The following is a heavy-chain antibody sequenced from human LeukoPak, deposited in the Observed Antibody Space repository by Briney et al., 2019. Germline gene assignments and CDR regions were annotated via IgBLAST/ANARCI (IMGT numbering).Heavy chain of an antibody. J-gene: IGHJ5*02. CDR3: VRAARYYWFDP. CDR1: GDSVSSGSHY. CDR2: IYYSGST. D-gene: IGHD1-14*01. Sequence: PSETLSLTCTVSGDSVSSGSHYWIWIRQPPGKGLERIGYIYYSGSTNYNPSLKSRVTISIDTSKNQFSLKLSSVTAADTAVYYCVRAARYYWFDPWGQGTLVTVSS. V-gene: IGHV4-61*01.